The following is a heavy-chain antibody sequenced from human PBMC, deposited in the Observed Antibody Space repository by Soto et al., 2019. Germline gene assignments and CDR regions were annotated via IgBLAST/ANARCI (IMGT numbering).Heavy chain of an antibody. CDR2: ITGNARST. CDR3: APTPIHYYGMDV. V-gene: IGHV3-23*01. CDR1: GFTFSSYA. J-gene: IGHJ6*02. Sequence: GSLRLSCAASGFTFSSYAMSWVRQAPGKGLEWVSGITGNARSTYYADSVKGRFTISRDNSKNTLYLQMNSLTGADTAVYYCAPTPIHYYGMDVWGQGTTVTVSS.